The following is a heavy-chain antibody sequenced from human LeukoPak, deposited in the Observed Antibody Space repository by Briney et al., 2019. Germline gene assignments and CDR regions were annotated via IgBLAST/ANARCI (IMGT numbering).Heavy chain of an antibody. V-gene: IGHV4-59*01. J-gene: IGHJ4*02. D-gene: IGHD3-10*01. CDR2: IYYSGST. Sequence: SETLSLTCTVSGGSISSYYWSWIRQPPGKGLEWIGYIYYSGSTNYNPSLKSRVTISVDTSKNQFSLKLSSVTAADTAVYYCARGCPSYGSGPRRYYFDYWGQGTLVTVSS. CDR1: GGSISSYY. CDR3: ARGCPSYGSGPRRYYFDY.